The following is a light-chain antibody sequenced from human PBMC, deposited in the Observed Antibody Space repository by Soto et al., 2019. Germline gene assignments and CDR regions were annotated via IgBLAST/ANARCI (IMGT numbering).Light chain of an antibody. J-gene: IGLJ1*01. CDR1: SSNIGNNA. CDR2: YDD. V-gene: IGLV1-36*01. Sequence: QSVLTQPPSVSEAPRQRVTISCSGSSSNIGNNAVNWYQQLPGKAPKLLIYYDDLLPSGVSDRFSGSKSGTSASLAISGLQSEEESDYYCAEWDDSLNGYVFGTGTMVTVL. CDR3: AEWDDSLNGYV.